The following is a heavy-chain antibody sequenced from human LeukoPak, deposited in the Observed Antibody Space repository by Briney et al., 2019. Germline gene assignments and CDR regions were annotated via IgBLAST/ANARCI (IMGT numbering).Heavy chain of an antibody. CDR1: GFTFSSCA. Sequence: GGSLRLSCSASGFTFSSCAMRWVRQAPGKGLEYVSGISGNGGSTNYEDSVKGRFTISRDNSKNTLYLQMSSLRAEDTAVYYCVRGHSSSSNYFDYWGQGSLVTVSS. J-gene: IGHJ4*02. CDR3: VRGHSSSSNYFDY. V-gene: IGHV3-64D*09. CDR2: ISGNGGST. D-gene: IGHD6-6*01.